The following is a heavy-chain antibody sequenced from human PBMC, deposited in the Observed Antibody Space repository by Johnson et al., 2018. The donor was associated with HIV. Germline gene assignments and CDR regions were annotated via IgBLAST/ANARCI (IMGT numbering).Heavy chain of an antibody. CDR2: IKQDGSEK. D-gene: IGHD4-11*01. CDR1: GFTFSRYW. V-gene: IGHV3-7*01. Sequence: EVHLVESGGGLVQPGGSLRLSCAASGFTFSRYWMSWVRQAPGKGLEWVANIKQDGSEKHYVDSVKGRFTISRDNAKNSLYLQMNSLRAEDTAVYYCHREYYSGDGFDIWGQGTMVTVSS. J-gene: IGHJ3*02. CDR3: HREYYSGDGFDI.